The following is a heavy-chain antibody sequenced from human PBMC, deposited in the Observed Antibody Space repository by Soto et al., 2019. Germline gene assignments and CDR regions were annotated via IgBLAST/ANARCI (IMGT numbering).Heavy chain of an antibody. D-gene: IGHD6-6*01. CDR3: AKFSAPSLYDISSMPDY. CDR2: ISGSGGNT. V-gene: IGHV3-23*01. J-gene: IGHJ4*02. CDR1: GFTFSSYA. Sequence: EVQLLESGGGLVQPGGSLRLSCAASGFTFSSYAMTWVRQAPGKGLEWVSAISGSGGNTHYADSVKGRFTISRDNSKKTLYLEVNSLRAEDTAVYNCAKFSAPSLYDISSMPDYWGQGTLVSVSS.